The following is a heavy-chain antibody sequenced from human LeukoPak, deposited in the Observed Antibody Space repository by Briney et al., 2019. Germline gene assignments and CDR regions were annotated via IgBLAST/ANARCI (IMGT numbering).Heavy chain of an antibody. J-gene: IGHJ6*02. Sequence: ASVNVSFKASGYTFTVYYMHWVRQAPGQGLEWMGWINPNSGGTNYAQKFQGWVTMTRDTSISTAYMELSRLRSDDTAVYYCARDSSIAARPYGMDVWGQGTTVTVSS. CDR1: GYTFTVYY. CDR3: ARDSSIAARPYGMDV. V-gene: IGHV1-2*04. CDR2: INPNSGGT. D-gene: IGHD6-6*01.